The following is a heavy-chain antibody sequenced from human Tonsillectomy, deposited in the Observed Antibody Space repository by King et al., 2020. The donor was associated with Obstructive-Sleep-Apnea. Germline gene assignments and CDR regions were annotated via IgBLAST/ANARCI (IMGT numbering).Heavy chain of an antibody. CDR1: GVTFDNFA. J-gene: IGHJ4*02. CDR3: AKDYSGSFSEFDF. Sequence: QLVQSGGGLVQPGRSLRLSCAASGVTFDNFAMHWVRHAPGKGLGWVSGMSWSSGGIGYADFVKGRFTISRDNAKNSLYLQMNIMRAEDTALYYCAKDYSGSFSEFDFWGQGTLVTVSS. V-gene: IGHV3-9*01. D-gene: IGHD1-26*01. CDR2: MSWSSGGI.